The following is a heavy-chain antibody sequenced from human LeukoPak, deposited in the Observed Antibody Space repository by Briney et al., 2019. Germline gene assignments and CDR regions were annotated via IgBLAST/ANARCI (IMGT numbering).Heavy chain of an antibody. D-gene: IGHD3-10*01. V-gene: IGHV3-23*01. CDR1: GFTFNNYL. Sequence: PGGSLRLSSAASGFTFNNYLMSWVRQAPGKGLEWVSVLFTGGGRTLYADSVKGRFTISGDTSRTTLYLQMNGLRAEDTAVYYCAKECDYSPGHKFDLWGQGTLVTVSS. CDR3: AKECDYSPGHKFDL. J-gene: IGHJ4*02. CDR2: LFTGGGRT.